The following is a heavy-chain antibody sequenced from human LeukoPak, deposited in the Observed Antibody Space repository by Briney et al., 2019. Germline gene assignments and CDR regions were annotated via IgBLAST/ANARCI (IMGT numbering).Heavy chain of an antibody. CDR1: GFTFSSYS. D-gene: IGHD3-3*01. J-gene: IGHJ3*02. CDR2: ISSSSSYI. CDR3: ARDFYDFWSGHDAFEI. Sequence: TGGSLRLSCAASGFTFSSYSMNWVRQAPGKGLEWVSSISSSSSYIYYADSVKGRFTISRDNAKNSLYLQMNSLRAEDTAVYYCARDFYDFWSGHDAFEIWGQGTMVTVSS. V-gene: IGHV3-21*01.